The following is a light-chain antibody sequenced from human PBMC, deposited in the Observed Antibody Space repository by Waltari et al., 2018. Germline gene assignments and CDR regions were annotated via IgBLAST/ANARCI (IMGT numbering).Light chain of an antibody. V-gene: IGKV3D-20*01. CDR2: HVS. Sequence: EIVLTQSPATLSLSPGERATLPCGASQSLSTSYFAWYQQKPGLAPRLLMYHVSSRATGIPDRFSGSGAGTDFTLTISRLEPEDFAVYYCQYYDNSVITFGQGTRLEI. CDR3: QYYDNSVIT. J-gene: IGKJ5*01. CDR1: QSLSTSY.